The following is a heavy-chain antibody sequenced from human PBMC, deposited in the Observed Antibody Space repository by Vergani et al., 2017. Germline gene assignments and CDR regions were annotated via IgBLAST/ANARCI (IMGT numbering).Heavy chain of an antibody. Sequence: QVQLQESGPGLVKPSQTLSLTCTVSGGSISSGSYYWSWIRQPAGKGLEWIGRIYTSGRTNYNPSLKSRVTLSLDTSKNPFSLKLSSVTAADTAVYYCARDCSSISCYTRGFDYWGQGALVTVSS. CDR3: ARDCSSISCYTRGFDY. D-gene: IGHD2-2*02. V-gene: IGHV4-61*02. CDR1: GGSISSGSYY. CDR2: IYTSGRT. J-gene: IGHJ4*02.